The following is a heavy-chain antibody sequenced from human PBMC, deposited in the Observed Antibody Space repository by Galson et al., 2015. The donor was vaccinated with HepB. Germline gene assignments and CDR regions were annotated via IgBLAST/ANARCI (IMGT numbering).Heavy chain of an antibody. Sequence: LRLSCADSGFTFTGGAMNWVRQAPGKGLEWVSGITGRGGSTYYADSVKGRFTISRDNSKNTLYLQMNSLRAEDTAIYYCAKDPPGIAVPGALDYWGQGTLVTVSS. CDR2: ITGRGGST. J-gene: IGHJ4*02. V-gene: IGHV3-23*01. CDR1: GFTFTGGA. CDR3: AKDPPGIAVPGALDY. D-gene: IGHD6-19*01.